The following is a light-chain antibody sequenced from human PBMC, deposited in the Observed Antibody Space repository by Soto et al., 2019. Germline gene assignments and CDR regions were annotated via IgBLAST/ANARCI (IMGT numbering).Light chain of an antibody. CDR2: AAS. Sequence: AIQMTQSPSSLSASVGDRVTLACRASQGIRNDLGWYQRKPGKAPKLLIYAASSLHSGVPSRFSGSGAGTDFTLTISSLQPEDFATYYCLQDYNYPWTFGQGTKVDIK. CDR3: LQDYNYPWT. J-gene: IGKJ1*01. CDR1: QGIRND. V-gene: IGKV1-6*01.